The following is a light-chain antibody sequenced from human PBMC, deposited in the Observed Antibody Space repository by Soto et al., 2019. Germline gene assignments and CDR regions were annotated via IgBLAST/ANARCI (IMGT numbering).Light chain of an antibody. J-gene: IGKJ5*01. CDR3: QQRSNLPPT. CDR1: QSISSY. V-gene: IGKV3-11*01. CDR2: DTS. Sequence: EIVLTQSPATLSLSPGERATLSCRASQSISSYLAWYRQIPGQAPRLLIYDTSNRATGIPDRFSGGGSGTDFTLTISSXEPEDFAVYFCQQRSNLPPTFGQGTRLEIK.